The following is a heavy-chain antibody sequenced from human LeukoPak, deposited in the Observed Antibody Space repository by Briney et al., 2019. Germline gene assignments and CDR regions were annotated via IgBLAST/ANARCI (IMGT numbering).Heavy chain of an antibody. J-gene: IGHJ4*02. CDR1: GYSFTTYS. V-gene: IGHV3-48*01. CDR2: IDGSGFST. Sequence: QAGGSLRLSCAASGYSFTTYSMTWVRQAPGKGLEWVSGIDGSGFSTYYADSVKGRFTISRDNAKNSLYLQMNSLRAEDTAVYYCARGRITIFGVVIQFDYWGQGTLVTVSS. CDR3: ARGRITIFGVVIQFDY. D-gene: IGHD3-3*01.